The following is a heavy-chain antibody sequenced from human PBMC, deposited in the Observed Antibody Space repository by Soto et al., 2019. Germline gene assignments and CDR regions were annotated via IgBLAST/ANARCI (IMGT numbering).Heavy chain of an antibody. CDR3: ARGPAFITIFGVVEDGMDV. V-gene: IGHV4-31*03. D-gene: IGHD3-3*01. CDR2: IYYSGST. Sequence: QVQLQESGPGLVKPSQTLSLTCTVSGGSISSGGYYWSWIRQHPGKGLEWIGYIYYSGSTYYNPSLKSRVTISVDTSKNQFSLKLSSVTAADTAVYYCARGPAFITIFGVVEDGMDVWGQGTTVTVSS. CDR1: GGSISSGGYY. J-gene: IGHJ6*02.